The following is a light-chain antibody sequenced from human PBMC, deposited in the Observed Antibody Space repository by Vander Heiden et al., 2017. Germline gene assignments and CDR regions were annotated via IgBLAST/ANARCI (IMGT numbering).Light chain of an antibody. Sequence: QSVLTQPPSVSGAPGQRVTISCTGSSSNIGAGYDVHGYQQLPGTAPKLLIYGNSNRPSGVPDRFSGSKSGTSASLAITGLQAEDGADYYCQSYDISLSGYWVFGGGTKLTVL. V-gene: IGLV1-40*01. CDR1: SSNIGAGYD. J-gene: IGLJ3*02. CDR3: QSYDISLSGYWV. CDR2: GNS.